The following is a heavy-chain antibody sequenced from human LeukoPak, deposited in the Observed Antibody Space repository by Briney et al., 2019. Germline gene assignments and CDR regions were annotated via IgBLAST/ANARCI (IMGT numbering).Heavy chain of an antibody. V-gene: IGHV3-7*01. D-gene: IGHD3-16*01. CDR1: GFTFSSYW. Sequence: GGSLRLSCAASGFTFSSYWMSWVRLAPGKGLEWVGNIRPDGSEKQYVDSVKGRFTISRDNAQNSLFLQMNSLRAEDTAVYYCAKFGRSISPVNWGQGTLVTVSS. CDR3: AKFGRSISPVN. CDR2: IRPDGSEK. J-gene: IGHJ4*02.